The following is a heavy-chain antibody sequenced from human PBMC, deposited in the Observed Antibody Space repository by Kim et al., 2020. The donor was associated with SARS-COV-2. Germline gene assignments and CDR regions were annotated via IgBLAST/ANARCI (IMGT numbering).Heavy chain of an antibody. Sequence: NPSLYSRVTISVDTAKNQLSLRLTSVTAADTAIYYCARHDSGGFNWFDPWGQGTLVTVSS. D-gene: IGHD6-19*01. V-gene: IGHV4-59*08. CDR3: ARHDSGGFNWFDP. J-gene: IGHJ5*02.